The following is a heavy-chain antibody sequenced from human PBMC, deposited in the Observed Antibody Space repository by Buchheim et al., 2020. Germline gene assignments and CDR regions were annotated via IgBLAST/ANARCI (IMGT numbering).Heavy chain of an antibody. CDR3: ARDFSAMDNSYYYYGMDV. CDR1: GGTFSSYA. D-gene: IGHD5-18*01. CDR2: IIPILGIA. V-gene: IGHV1-69*04. Sequence: QVQLVQSGAEVKKPGSSVKVSCKASGGTFSSYAISWVRQAPGQGLEWMGRIIPILGIANYAQKFQGRFTITADKSTSTAYKELSSLRSEDTAVYYCARDFSAMDNSYYYYGMDVWGQGTT. J-gene: IGHJ6*02.